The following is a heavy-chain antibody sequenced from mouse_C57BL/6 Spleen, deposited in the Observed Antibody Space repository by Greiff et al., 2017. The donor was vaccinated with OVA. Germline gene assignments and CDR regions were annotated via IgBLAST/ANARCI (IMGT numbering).Heavy chain of an antibody. CDR3: ARGGGENSVITEAD. Sequence: VQLQQPGAELVKPGASVKLSCKASGYTFTRYWMQWVKQRPGQGLEWIGEIDPSDSYTNYTQTFKGKAPLTVDTSSSTAYMQLSSLTSEDSAVYYCARGGGENSVITEADWGQGTLVTVSA. J-gene: IGHJ3*01. CDR1: GYTFTRYW. V-gene: IGHV1-50*01. CDR2: IDPSDSYT. D-gene: IGHD1-1*01.